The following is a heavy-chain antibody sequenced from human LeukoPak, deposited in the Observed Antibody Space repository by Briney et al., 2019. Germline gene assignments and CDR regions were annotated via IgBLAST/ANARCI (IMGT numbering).Heavy chain of an antibody. D-gene: IGHD4-17*01. CDR1: GFTFSSYA. V-gene: IGHV3-30-3*01. CDR3: LTVTTTYFDY. CDR2: ISYDGSNK. Sequence: GGSLRLSCAASGFTFSSYAMHWVRQAPGKGLEWVAVISYDGSNKYYADSVKGRFTISRDNSKNTLYLQMNSLRAEDTAVYYCLTVTTTYFDYWGQGTLVTVSS. J-gene: IGHJ4*02.